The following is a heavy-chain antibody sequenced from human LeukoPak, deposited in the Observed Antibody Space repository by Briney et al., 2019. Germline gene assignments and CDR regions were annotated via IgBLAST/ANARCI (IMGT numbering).Heavy chain of an antibody. D-gene: IGHD3-10*01. CDR1: GYTFTSYD. Sequence: ASVKVSCKASGYTFTSYDINWVRQATGQGLEWMGWMNPNSGNTGYAKKFQGRVTMTRNTSISTAYMELSSLRSEDTAVYYCARFSMVRGVIYYYYYMDVWGKGTTVTVSS. V-gene: IGHV1-8*01. J-gene: IGHJ6*03. CDR3: ARFSMVRGVIYYYYYMDV. CDR2: MNPNSGNT.